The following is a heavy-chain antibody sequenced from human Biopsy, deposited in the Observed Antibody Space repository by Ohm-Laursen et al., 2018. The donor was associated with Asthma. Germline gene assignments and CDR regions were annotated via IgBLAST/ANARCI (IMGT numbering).Heavy chain of an antibody. Sequence: SDTLSLTCTVSGGSVSSGSYYWSWIRQPPGKGLAWVSYISYSGSTDYNPSLKSRVIISIDTYWNRVSLKLTSVTAADTAVYYCARGPELDVWGQGTTVTVSS. CDR2: ISYSGST. CDR3: ARGPELDV. CDR1: GGSVSSGSYY. V-gene: IGHV4-61*01. J-gene: IGHJ6*02.